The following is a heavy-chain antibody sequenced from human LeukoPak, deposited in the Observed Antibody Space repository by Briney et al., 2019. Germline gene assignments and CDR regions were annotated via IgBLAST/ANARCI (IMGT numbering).Heavy chain of an antibody. J-gene: IGHJ4*02. CDR3: AKIGYDSSGYYLYYTDH. CDR2: ISGSGGST. V-gene: IGHV3-23*01. Sequence: GGSLRLSCAASGFTFSSCAMSWVRQALGKGLEWVSAISGSGGSTYYADSVKGRFTISRDNSKNTLYLQMNSLRAEDTAVYYCAKIGYDSSGYYLYYTDHWGQGTLVTVSS. CDR1: GFTFSSCA. D-gene: IGHD3-22*01.